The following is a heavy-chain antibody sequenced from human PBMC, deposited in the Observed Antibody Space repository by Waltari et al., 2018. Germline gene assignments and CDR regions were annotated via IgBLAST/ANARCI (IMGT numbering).Heavy chain of an antibody. J-gene: IGHJ4*02. CDR1: GFTFRSYA. Sequence: EVQLLESGGGLVQPGGSLRLSCAASGFTFRSYAMRLVRQAPGKGLEWVLGISTSGGTTYYADSVKGRFTISRDNSKNTLYLQLNSLRAEDTAVYYCAKMSGTYGGRVDYWGQGTLVTVSS. CDR3: AKMSGTYGGRVDY. CDR2: ISTSGGTT. D-gene: IGHD1-26*01. V-gene: IGHV3-23*01.